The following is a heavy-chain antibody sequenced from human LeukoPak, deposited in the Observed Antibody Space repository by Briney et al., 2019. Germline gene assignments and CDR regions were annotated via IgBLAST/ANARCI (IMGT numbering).Heavy chain of an antibody. CDR2: IYTSGGT. V-gene: IGHV4-4*07. CDR3: VTDRSGSYDY. J-gene: IGHJ4*02. Sequence: SETLSLTCTVSGGSISSYYWSWIRQPTGKGLEWIGRIYTSGGTNYNPSLKSRVTMSIDTSKNQFSLKLYSVTAADTAVYYCVTDRSGSYDYWGQGILVTVSS. CDR1: GGSISSYY. D-gene: IGHD1-26*01.